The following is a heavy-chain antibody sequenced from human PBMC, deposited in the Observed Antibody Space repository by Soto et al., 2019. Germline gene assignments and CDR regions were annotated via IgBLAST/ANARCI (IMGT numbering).Heavy chain of an antibody. V-gene: IGHV1-2*04. CDR3: AREVINAFDY. D-gene: IGHD2-21*01. J-gene: IGHJ4*02. CDR2: INPNSGGT. Sequence: QVQLVQSGAEVKKPGASVKVSCKASGYTFTGYYMHWVRQAPGQGLEWMGGINPNSGGTNYAQKLQGWVTMTRDTSLSTDYMELSRLRSDDTAVYYCAREVINAFDYWGRGTLVTVSS. CDR1: GYTFTGYY.